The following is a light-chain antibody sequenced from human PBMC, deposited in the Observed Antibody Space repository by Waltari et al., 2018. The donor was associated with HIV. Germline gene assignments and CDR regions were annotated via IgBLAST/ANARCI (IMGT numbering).Light chain of an antibody. J-gene: IGKJ4*01. CDR2: WAS. CDR1: QSVLYSSNNKNY. CDR3: QQYYSTPLT. Sequence: DIVMTHSPDSLAVSLGERATINCKSSQSVLYSSNNKNYLAWYKQRPGQPPKLLIYWASTRESGVPDRFSGSGSGADFTLTISSLHAEDVAVYYCQQYYSTPLTFGGGTKVEIK. V-gene: IGKV4-1*01.